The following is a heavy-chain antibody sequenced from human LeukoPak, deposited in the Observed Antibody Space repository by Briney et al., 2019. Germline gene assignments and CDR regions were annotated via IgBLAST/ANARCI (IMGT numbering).Heavy chain of an antibody. D-gene: IGHD1-26*01. J-gene: IGHJ5*02. CDR3: ATGGSRSYHNWFDP. V-gene: IGHV1-24*01. Sequence: GASVKVSCKVSGYTLTELSMHWVRQAPGKGLEWMGGFDPEDGETIYAQKFQGRVTMTEDTSTDTAYMELSSLRSEDTAVYYCATGGSRSYHNWFDPWGQGTLVTVSS. CDR1: GYTLTELS. CDR2: FDPEDGET.